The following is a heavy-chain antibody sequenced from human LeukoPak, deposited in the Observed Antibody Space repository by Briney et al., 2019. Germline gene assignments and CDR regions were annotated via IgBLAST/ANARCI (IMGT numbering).Heavy chain of an antibody. CDR1: GFTFSSYA. CDR2: ISGSGGST. J-gene: IGHJ6*02. CDR3: AASGVRGVVPAAIALTSNYYYYGMDV. D-gene: IGHD2-2*02. V-gene: IGHV3-23*01. Sequence: GGSLRLSCAASGFTFSSYAMSWVRQAPGKGLEWVSAISGSGGSTYYADSVRGRFTISRDNSKNTLYLQMNSLRAEDTAVYYCAASGVRGVVPAAIALTSNYYYYGMDVWGQGTTVTVSS.